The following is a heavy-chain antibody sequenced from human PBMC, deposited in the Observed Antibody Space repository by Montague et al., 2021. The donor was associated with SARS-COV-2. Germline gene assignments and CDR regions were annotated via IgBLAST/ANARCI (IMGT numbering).Heavy chain of an antibody. CDR3: ARDSDFSSWHEAEDYCDS. V-gene: IGHV4-4*07. CDR1: GGSISGYF. CDR2: IYPSGGIFDSGRT. D-gene: IGHD6-13*01. Sequence: SETLSLTCSVSGGSISGYFWSWIRQPAGKGLEWIGRIYPSGGIFDSGRTNYHPSLKSRVTVSIDTSRNQFSLSLNSVTAADTAVYFCARDSDFSSWHEAEDYCDSWGQGILVAVSS. J-gene: IGHJ4*02.